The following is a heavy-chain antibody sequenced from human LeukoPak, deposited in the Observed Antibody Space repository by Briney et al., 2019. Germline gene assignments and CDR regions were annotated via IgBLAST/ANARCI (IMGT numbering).Heavy chain of an antibody. J-gene: IGHJ4*02. V-gene: IGHV3-66*02. D-gene: IGHD6-19*01. Sequence: GGSLRLSCAASGFGVSSNYMSWVRQAPGKGLEWVSVIYSGGSIYYADSVKGRFTISRDNSKNTLYLQMNSLRGEGTAVYYCARDNIAVAGTDYWGQGTLVTVSS. CDR3: ARDNIAVAGTDY. CDR2: IYSGGSI. CDR1: GFGVSSNY.